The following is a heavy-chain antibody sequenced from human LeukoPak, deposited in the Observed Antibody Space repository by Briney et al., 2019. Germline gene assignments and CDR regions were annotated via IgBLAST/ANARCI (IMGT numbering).Heavy chain of an antibody. CDR1: GLTFSSYW. CDR3: VRDLRESDF. V-gene: IGHV3-74*01. Sequence: GGTLRLSCAASGLTFSSYWMHWVRQAPGKGLVWVSRINPDGSTTNYAASVQGRFTISRDNAKNMLYLQMNSLRAEDTAVYYCVRDLRESDFWGQGTLVTVSS. CDR2: INPDGSTT. J-gene: IGHJ4*02.